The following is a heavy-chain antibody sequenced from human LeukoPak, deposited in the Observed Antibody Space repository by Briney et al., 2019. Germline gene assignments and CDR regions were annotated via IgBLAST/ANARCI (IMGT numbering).Heavy chain of an antibody. J-gene: IGHJ5*02. CDR2: INPNSGGT. CDR3: ARGYFDMDNWFDP. CDR1: GYTFTGYY. Sequence: ASVKVSCKASGYTFTGYYMHWVRQAPGRGLEWMGWINPNSGGTNYAQKFQGRVTMTRDTSISTAYMELSRLRSDDTAVYYCARGYFDMDNWFDPWGQGTLVTVSS. D-gene: IGHD3-9*01. V-gene: IGHV1-2*02.